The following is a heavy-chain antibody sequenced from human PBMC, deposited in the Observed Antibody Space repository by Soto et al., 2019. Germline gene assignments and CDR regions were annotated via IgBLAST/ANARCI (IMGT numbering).Heavy chain of an antibody. CDR1: GGSISSSSYY. CDR3: GRLEGLAKLSYYFAY. Sequence: SETLSLTCTVSGGSISSSSYYWGWIRQPPGKGLEWIGSIYYSGSTYYNPSLESRVTISVDKSKNQFSLKLMSLSAADTAVYYCGRLEGLAKLSYYFAYWGRGALAPVSS. J-gene: IGHJ4*02. CDR2: IYYSGST. D-gene: IGHD3-9*01. V-gene: IGHV4-39*01.